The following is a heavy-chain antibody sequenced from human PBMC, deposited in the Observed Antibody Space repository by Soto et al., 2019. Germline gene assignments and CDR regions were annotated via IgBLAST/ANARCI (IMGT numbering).Heavy chain of an antibody. V-gene: IGHV3-11*06. CDR3: ARSSGSYWWEFDY. Sequence: QVQLVESGGGLVKPAGSLRLSCAASGFTFSDYYMSWIRQAPGKGLEWISYISSSGNYADYADSMKGRFSISRDNAKNSLYLQVHSLRDEDTAVYYCARSSGSYWWEFDYWGQGTLVTVSS. CDR2: ISSSGNYA. J-gene: IGHJ4*02. CDR1: GFTFSDYY. D-gene: IGHD3-10*01.